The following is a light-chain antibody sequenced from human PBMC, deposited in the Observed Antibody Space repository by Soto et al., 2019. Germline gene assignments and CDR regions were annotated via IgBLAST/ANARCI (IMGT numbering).Light chain of an antibody. CDR2: DVS. CDR3: NSYTGTSARYV. Sequence: QSALTQPASVSGSPGQSITISCTGTSSDVGRYNYVSWYQQHPGKAPKLIIFDVSYRPSGVSNRFSGSKSANTASLTIFGLQAEDEAVYYCNSYTGTSARYVFGTGTKVTVL. CDR1: SSDVGRYNY. V-gene: IGLV2-14*03. J-gene: IGLJ1*01.